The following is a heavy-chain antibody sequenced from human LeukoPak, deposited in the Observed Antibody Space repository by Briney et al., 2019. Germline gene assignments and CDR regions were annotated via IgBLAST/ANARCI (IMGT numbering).Heavy chain of an antibody. CDR3: ARGLSVSVGASDAFDI. CDR1: GYTFTSYG. D-gene: IGHD1-26*01. V-gene: IGHV1-18*01. J-gene: IGHJ3*02. CDR2: ISAYNGNT. Sequence: ASVKVSCKASGYTFTSYGISWVRQAPGQGLEWMGWISAYNGNTNYAQKLQGRVTMTTDTSTSTAYMELRSLRPEDTAVYYCARGLSVSVGASDAFDIWGQGTTVTVSS.